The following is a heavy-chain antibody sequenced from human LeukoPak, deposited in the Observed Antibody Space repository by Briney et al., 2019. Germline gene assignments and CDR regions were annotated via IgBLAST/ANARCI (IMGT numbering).Heavy chain of an antibody. CDR1: GVSISSYY. Sequence: SETLSLTCTVSGVSISSYYWSWIRQPAGKGLEWIGRIYTSGSTNYNPSLKSRVTMSVDTSKNQFSLKLSSVTAADTAVYYCARGEVGATAHYFDYWGQGTLVTVSS. CDR2: IYTSGST. D-gene: IGHD1-26*01. J-gene: IGHJ4*02. V-gene: IGHV4-4*07. CDR3: ARGEVGATAHYFDY.